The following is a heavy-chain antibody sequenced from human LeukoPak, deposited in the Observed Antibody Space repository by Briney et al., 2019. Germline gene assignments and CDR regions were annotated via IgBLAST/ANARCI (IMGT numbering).Heavy chain of an antibody. CDR1: GYTFTSCG. CDR2: TNVYNGNT. D-gene: IGHD3-10*01. CDR3: ARAGPSTSDHYYGSGSYLPDAFDI. J-gene: IGHJ3*02. Sequence: VASGKVSLKGSGYTFTSCGFCWVWPGPGQGVGWVGWTNVYNGNTNYATKLQGRVTMTTDTSTSTAYMELRSLRSDDTAVYYCARAGPSTSDHYYGSGSYLPDAFDIWGQGTMVTVSS. V-gene: IGHV1-18*01.